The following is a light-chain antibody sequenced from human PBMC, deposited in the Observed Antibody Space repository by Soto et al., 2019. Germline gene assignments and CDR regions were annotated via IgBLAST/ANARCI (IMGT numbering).Light chain of an antibody. CDR2: WAS. J-gene: IGKJ1*01. CDR1: QTVLHGSNY. Sequence: DIVMTQSPDSLAVSLGERATINCKSSQTVLHGSNYLAWYQQKPRQPPKLLIYWASTRESGVPDRFSGSGSATDFTLTISSLQAEDVAVYYCQQYYPTPVTFGQGTKVEIK. V-gene: IGKV4-1*01. CDR3: QQYYPTPVT.